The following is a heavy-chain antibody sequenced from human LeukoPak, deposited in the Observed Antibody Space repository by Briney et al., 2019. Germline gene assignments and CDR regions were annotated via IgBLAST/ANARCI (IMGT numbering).Heavy chain of an antibody. D-gene: IGHD2-2*01. CDR2: ISGSGGST. J-gene: IGHJ4*02. V-gene: IGHV3-23*01. CDR3: AKSGGGFCSSTSCPFDY. CDR1: GFTFSSYG. Sequence: GGTLRLSCAASGFTFSSYGMSWVRQAPGKGLEWVSAISGSGGSTDYADSVKGRFTISRDNSKNTLYLQMNSLRAEDTAVYYCAKSGGGFCSSTSCPFDYWGQGTLVTVSS.